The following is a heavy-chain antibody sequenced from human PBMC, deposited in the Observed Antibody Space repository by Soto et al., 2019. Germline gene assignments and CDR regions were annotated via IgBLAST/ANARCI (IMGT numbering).Heavy chain of an antibody. Sequence: SETLSLTCTVSGGSISSGGYYWSWIRQHPGKGLEWIGYIYYSGSTYYNPSLKSRVPISVDTSKNQFSLKLSSVTAADTAVFYCARAARAEFDLWGQGTMVNVS. CDR2: IYYSGST. CDR1: GGSISSGGYY. D-gene: IGHD6-19*01. V-gene: IGHV4-31*03. J-gene: IGHJ3*01. CDR3: ARAARAEFDL.